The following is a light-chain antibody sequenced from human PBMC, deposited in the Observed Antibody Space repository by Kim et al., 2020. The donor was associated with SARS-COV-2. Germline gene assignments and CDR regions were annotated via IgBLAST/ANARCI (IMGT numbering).Light chain of an antibody. CDR2: RND. J-gene: IGLJ3*02. Sequence: QAGLTQPPSVSKGLRQTATLTCTGNSNNVGDQGAARLQQHQGHPPKLLSYRNDNRPSGISERLSASRSGNTASLTITGLQPEDEADYYCSAWDSSLSVWVLGGGTKLTVL. CDR1: SNNVGDQG. V-gene: IGLV10-54*01. CDR3: SAWDSSLSVWV.